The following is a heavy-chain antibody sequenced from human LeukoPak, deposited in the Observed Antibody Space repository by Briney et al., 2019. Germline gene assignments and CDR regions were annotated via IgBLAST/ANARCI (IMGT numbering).Heavy chain of an antibody. CDR3: ARDRNYYGMDV. V-gene: IGHV3-23*01. J-gene: IGHJ6*02. CDR1: GFTFSSYA. Sequence: GGSLRLSCAASGFTFSSYAMHWVRQAPGKGLEWVSAISGSGVITYYADSVKGRFTISRDNSKNTLYLQMNSLRAEDTAVYYCARDRNYYGMDVWGQGTTVTVSS. CDR2: ISGSGVIT.